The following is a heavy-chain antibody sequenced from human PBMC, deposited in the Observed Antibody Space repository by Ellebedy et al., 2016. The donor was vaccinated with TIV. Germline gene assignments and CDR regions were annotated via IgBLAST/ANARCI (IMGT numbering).Heavy chain of an antibody. Sequence: AASVKVSCKASGYTFTSYAMHWVRQAPGQRLEWMGWINAGNGNTKYSQKFQGRVTITRDTSTSTAYMELSSLRSEDTAVYYCARDGPSKFYDSSGLHQPNYYYYGMDVWGQGTTVTVSS. CDR3: ARDGPSKFYDSSGLHQPNYYYYGMDV. CDR1: GYTFTSYA. CDR2: INAGNGNT. J-gene: IGHJ6*02. V-gene: IGHV1-3*01. D-gene: IGHD3-22*01.